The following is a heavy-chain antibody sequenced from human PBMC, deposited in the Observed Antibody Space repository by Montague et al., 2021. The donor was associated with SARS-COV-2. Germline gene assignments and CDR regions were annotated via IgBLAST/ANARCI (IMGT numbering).Heavy chain of an antibody. CDR1: GGSSKNYY. Sequence: SETLSLTCSVSGGSSKNYYWSWIRQPPGKELEWMGYIDYSGSTNYNPSLRFRLTLSVDTSSNQFSLKLNSLTSADTAVYYCARIHSSGWAYFLDYWGQGTLVSVSS. V-gene: IGHV4-59*01. J-gene: IGHJ4*02. D-gene: IGHD6-19*01. CDR2: IDYSGST. CDR3: ARIHSSGWAYFLDY.